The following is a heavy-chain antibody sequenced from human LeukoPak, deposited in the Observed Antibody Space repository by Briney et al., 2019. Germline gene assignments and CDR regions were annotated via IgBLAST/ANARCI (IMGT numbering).Heavy chain of an antibody. CDR2: IYYSGST. V-gene: IGHV4-59*01. Sequence: PSETLSLTCTVSGGSISSYYWSWIRQPPGKGLEWIGYIYYSGSTNYNPSLKSRVTISVDTSKNQFSLKLSSVTAADTAVYYRARDRGDGDYPGAFDYWGQGTLVTVSS. CDR3: ARDRGDGDYPGAFDY. D-gene: IGHD4-17*01. J-gene: IGHJ4*02. CDR1: GGSISSYY.